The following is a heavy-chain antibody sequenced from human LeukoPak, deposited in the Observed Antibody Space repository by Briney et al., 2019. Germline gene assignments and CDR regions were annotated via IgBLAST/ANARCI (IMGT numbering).Heavy chain of an antibody. Sequence: SVKVSCKASGYTFTSYDINWVRQATGQGLEWMGGIIPIFGTANYAQKFQGRVTITADESTSTAYMELSSLRSEDTAVYYCAREIYCSGGSCLYYYGMDVWGQGTTVTVSS. CDR3: AREIYCSGGSCLYYYGMDV. J-gene: IGHJ6*02. D-gene: IGHD2-15*01. CDR2: IIPIFGTA. CDR1: GYTFTSYD. V-gene: IGHV1-69*13.